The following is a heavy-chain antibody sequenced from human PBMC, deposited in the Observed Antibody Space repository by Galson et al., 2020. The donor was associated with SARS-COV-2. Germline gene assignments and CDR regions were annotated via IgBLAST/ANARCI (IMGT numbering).Heavy chain of an antibody. J-gene: IGHJ5*02. CDR1: GGSISSGSYY. D-gene: IGHD6-13*01. Sequence: SETLSLTCTVSGGSISSGSYYWSWIRQPAGKGLEWIGRIYTSGSTNYNPSLKSRVTISVDTSKNQFSLKLSSVTAADTAVYYCARNPRTDSYSSSWYEDNWVDPWGQGTLVTVSS. CDR2: IYTSGST. V-gene: IGHV4-61*02. CDR3: ARNPRTDSYSSSWYEDNWVDP.